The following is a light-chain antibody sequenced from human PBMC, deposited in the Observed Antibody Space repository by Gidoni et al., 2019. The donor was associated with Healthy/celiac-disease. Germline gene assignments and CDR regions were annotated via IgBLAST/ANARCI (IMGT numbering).Light chain of an antibody. J-gene: IGLJ2*01. Sequence: QSALTQPASVSGSPGQSITISCTGTSSDVGSYNLVSWYRQHPGKAPKLMIYEVSKRPSGVSNRFSGSKSGNTASLTISGLQAEDEADYYCCSYAGSSTLSVVFGGGTKLTVL. CDR3: CSYAGSSTLSVV. V-gene: IGLV2-23*02. CDR2: EVS. CDR1: SSDVGSYNL.